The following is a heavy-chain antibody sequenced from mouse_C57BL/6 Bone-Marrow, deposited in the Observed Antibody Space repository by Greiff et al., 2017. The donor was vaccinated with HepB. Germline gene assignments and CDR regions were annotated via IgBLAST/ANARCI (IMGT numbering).Heavy chain of an antibody. CDR1: GFTFSDYY. CDR3: AREGYGPYWYFDV. J-gene: IGHJ1*03. Sequence: EVQVVESEGGLVQPGSSMKLSCTASGFTFSDYYMAWVRQVPEKGLEWVANINYDGSSTYYLDSLKSRFIISRDNAKNILYLQMSSLKSEDTATYYCAREGYGPYWYFDVWGTGTTVTVSS. CDR2: INYDGSST. D-gene: IGHD3-1*01. V-gene: IGHV5-16*01.